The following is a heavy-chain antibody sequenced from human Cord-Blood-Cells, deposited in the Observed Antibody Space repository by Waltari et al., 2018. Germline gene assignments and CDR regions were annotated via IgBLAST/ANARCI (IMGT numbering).Heavy chain of an antibody. V-gene: IGHV4-4*02. CDR1: GGSISSSNW. Sequence: QVQLQESGPGLVKPSGTLSLTCAVSGGSISSSNWWSWVRQPPGKGLEWIGEIYHSGSTNYNPSLKSRVTISVDKSKNQFSLKLSSVTAADTAVYYCARWSYWFGESDYYYYGMDVWGQGTTVTVSS. CDR2: IYHSGST. J-gene: IGHJ6*02. D-gene: IGHD3-10*01. CDR3: ARWSYWFGESDYYYYGMDV.